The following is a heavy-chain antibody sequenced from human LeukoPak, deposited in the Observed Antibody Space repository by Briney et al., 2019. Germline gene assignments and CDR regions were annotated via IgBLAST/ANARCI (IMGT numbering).Heavy chain of an antibody. D-gene: IGHD2-2*01. CDR3: ARDREYCSSTSCLNWFDP. V-gene: IGHV3-21*01. CDR1: GFTFSSYS. Sequence: GGSLRLSCAASGFTFSSYSMNWVRQAPGKGLEWASSISSSSSYIYYADSVKGRFTISRDNAKNSLYLQMNSLRAEDTAVYYCARDREYCSSTSCLNWFDPWGQGTLVTVSS. CDR2: ISSSSSYI. J-gene: IGHJ5*02.